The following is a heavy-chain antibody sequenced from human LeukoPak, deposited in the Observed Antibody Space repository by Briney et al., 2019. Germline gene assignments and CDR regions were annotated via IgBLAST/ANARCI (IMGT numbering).Heavy chain of an antibody. J-gene: IGHJ3*02. D-gene: IGHD4-17*01. CDR1: GGSFSGYY. CDR3: ARDHYGDAEGFDI. V-gene: IGHV4-34*01. Sequence: SETLSLTCAVYGGSFSGYYWSWIRQPPGKGLEWIGEINHSGSTNYNPSLKSRVTISVDTSKNQFSLKLSSVTAADTAVYYCARDHYGDAEGFDIWGQGTMVTVSS. CDR2: INHSGST.